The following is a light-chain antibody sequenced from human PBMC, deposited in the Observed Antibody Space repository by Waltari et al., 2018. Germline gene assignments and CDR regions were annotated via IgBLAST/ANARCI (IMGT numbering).Light chain of an antibody. CDR1: QSLSKY. CDR2: ETS. J-gene: IGKJ1*01. V-gene: IGKV3-20*01. Sequence: EIMLTQSPATLSLSPGERATLSCRASQSLSKYLAWYQQKPGQAPRLLIYETSRRATGIPDRFSGSGSGTDFSLTISRLEPEDFAVYYCQKYERLPATFGQGTKVEFK. CDR3: QKYERLPAT.